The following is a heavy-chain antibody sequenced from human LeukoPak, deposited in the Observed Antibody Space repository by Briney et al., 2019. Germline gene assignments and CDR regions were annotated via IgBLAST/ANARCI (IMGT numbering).Heavy chain of an antibody. Sequence: GGSLRLSCAASGFTFSSYAMSWVRQAPGKGLEWVSAISGSGGSTYYADSVKGRFTISRDNSKNTLYLQMNSLRAEDTVVYYCAKAYDFWSGYYDYWGQGTPVTVSS. CDR1: GFTFSSYA. CDR3: AKAYDFWSGYYDY. J-gene: IGHJ4*02. D-gene: IGHD3-3*01. CDR2: ISGSGGST. V-gene: IGHV3-23*01.